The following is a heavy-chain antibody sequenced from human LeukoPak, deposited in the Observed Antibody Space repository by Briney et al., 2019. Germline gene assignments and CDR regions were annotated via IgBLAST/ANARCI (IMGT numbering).Heavy chain of an antibody. CDR3: ARAYSSGWKDWSDP. Sequence: SETLSLTCTVSGGSISSYYWSWIRQPAGKGLEWVGRIYTSGSTNYNPSLKSRVTMSVDTSKNQFSLKLSSVTAADTAVYYCARAYSSGWKDWSDPWGQGTLVTVSS. CDR1: GGSISSYY. J-gene: IGHJ5*02. V-gene: IGHV4-4*07. D-gene: IGHD6-19*01. CDR2: IYTSGST.